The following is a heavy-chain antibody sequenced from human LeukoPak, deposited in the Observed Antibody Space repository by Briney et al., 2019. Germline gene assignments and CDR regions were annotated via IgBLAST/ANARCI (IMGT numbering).Heavy chain of an antibody. Sequence: SETLSLTCTVSGDPVSSGDFYWSWIRQSPGRGLQWIANTHHTGSSNYSPSLRSRVTISMDTSKNQFSLNLNSVTAADTAVYYYARQLAQAEGRAFDIWGQGTKVTVSS. CDR3: ARQLAQAEGRAFDI. CDR2: THHTGSS. D-gene: IGHD6-19*01. V-gene: IGHV4-61*08. CDR1: GDPVSSGDFY. J-gene: IGHJ3*02.